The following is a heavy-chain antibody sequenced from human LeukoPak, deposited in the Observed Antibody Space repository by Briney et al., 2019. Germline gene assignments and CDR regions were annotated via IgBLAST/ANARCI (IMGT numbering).Heavy chain of an antibody. V-gene: IGHV4-34*01. J-gene: IGHJ4*02. Sequence: SETLSLTCAVYGGSFSGYYWSWIRQPPGKGLEWIGEINHSGSTNYNPSLKSRVTISVDTSKNQFSLKLSSVTAADTAVYYCARRSNYDYVWGSYRYTLLFDYWGQGTLVTVSS. CDR2: INHSGST. CDR1: GGSFSGYY. CDR3: ARRSNYDYVWGSYRYTLLFDY. D-gene: IGHD3-16*02.